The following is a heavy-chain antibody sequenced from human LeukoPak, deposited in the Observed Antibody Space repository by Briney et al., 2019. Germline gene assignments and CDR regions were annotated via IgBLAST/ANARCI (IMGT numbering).Heavy chain of an antibody. Sequence: HPGGSLRLSCAASGFTFSSYAMSWVRQAPGKGLEWVSAISGSGGSTYYADSVKGRFTISRDNSKNTLYLQMNSLRAEDTAVYYQGLLNLYYYDSSVNFDYWGQGTLVTVSS. CDR3: GLLNLYYYDSSVNFDY. CDR1: GFTFSSYA. D-gene: IGHD3-22*01. J-gene: IGHJ4*02. V-gene: IGHV3-23*01. CDR2: ISGSGGST.